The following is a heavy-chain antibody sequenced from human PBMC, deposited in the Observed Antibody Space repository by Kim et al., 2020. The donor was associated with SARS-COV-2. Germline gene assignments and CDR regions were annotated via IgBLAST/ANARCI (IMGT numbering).Heavy chain of an antibody. Sequence: SVKVSCKASGGTFSSYAISWVRQAPGQGLEWMGGIIPIFGTANYAQKFQGRVTITADESTSTAYMELSSLRSEDTAVYYCARPGMQQLVPTLYYYGMDVWGQGTTVTVSS. CDR1: GGTFSSYA. CDR2: IIPIFGTA. V-gene: IGHV1-69*13. J-gene: IGHJ6*02. CDR3: ARPGMQQLVPTLYYYGMDV. D-gene: IGHD6-13*01.